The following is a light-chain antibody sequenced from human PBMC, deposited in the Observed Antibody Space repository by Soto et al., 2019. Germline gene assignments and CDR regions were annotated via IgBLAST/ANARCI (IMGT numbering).Light chain of an antibody. V-gene: IGKV3-20*01. Sequence: EIVLTQSPGSLSLSPGERATLSCRASQSVDSSFFAWYQKKAGQAPRLLIYGASKRATGIPDRFSGSGSGTDFTLTISRLEPEDFAVYYCQQYVSSVTFGQGNKVEIK. J-gene: IGKJ1*01. CDR3: QQYVSSVT. CDR2: GAS. CDR1: QSVDSSF.